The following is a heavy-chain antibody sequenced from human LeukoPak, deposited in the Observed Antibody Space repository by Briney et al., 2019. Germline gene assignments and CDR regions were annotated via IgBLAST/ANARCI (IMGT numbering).Heavy chain of an antibody. D-gene: IGHD6-19*01. CDR1: GGSFSGYY. Sequence: SETLSLTCAVYGGSFSGYYWSWIRQPPGKGLEWIGEINHSGSTNYNPSLKSRVTISVDTSKNQFSLKLSSVTAADTAVYYCARHRAVAPSWFDPWGQGTLVTVSS. CDR2: INHSGST. CDR3: ARHRAVAPSWFDP. J-gene: IGHJ5*02. V-gene: IGHV4-34*01.